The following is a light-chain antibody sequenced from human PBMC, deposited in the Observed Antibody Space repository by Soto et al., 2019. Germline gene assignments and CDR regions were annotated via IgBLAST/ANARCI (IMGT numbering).Light chain of an antibody. CDR2: GAS. CDR1: QSVSSSY. V-gene: IGKV3-20*01. CDR3: QQYGIPQRLT. J-gene: IGKJ3*01. Sequence: IVLTQSPGTLSLSPGERATLSCRASQSVSSSYLAWYQQRPGQAPRLLIYGASSRATGIPDRFSGSGSGTDFTLTISRLDPEDFAVYYCQQYGIPQRLTFGPGTKVDIK.